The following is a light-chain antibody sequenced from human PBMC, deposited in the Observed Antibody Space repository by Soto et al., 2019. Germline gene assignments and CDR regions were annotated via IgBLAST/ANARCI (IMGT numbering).Light chain of an antibody. V-gene: IGKV3-20*01. CDR2: GAS. Sequence: EIVLTQSPGTLSLSPGERATLSCRASQTISSSYLAWYQQKPGQAPRLLIYGASSRATGIPERFSGSGSGTDFALTISRLEPEDFAVYYCQQYGSSPKTFGQRTKVDIK. CDR1: QTISSSY. J-gene: IGKJ1*01. CDR3: QQYGSSPKT.